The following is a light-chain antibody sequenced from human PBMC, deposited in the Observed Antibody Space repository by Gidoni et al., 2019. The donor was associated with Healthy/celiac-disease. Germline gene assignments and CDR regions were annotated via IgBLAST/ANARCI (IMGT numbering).Light chain of an antibody. CDR3: CSYAGSSTWV. Sequence: QSALTQPASASGSPAQSITISCTGTSSDVGSYNLVSWYQQHPGKAPKLMIYEGSKRPSGVSNRCSGSKSGNTASLTISGLQAEDEADYYCCSYAGSSTWVFGGGTKLTVL. CDR1: SSDVGSYNL. CDR2: EGS. J-gene: IGLJ3*02. V-gene: IGLV2-23*01.